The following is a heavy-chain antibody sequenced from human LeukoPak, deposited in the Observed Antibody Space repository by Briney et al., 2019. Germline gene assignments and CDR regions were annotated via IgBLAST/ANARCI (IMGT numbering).Heavy chain of an antibody. CDR2: IYTSGST. D-gene: IGHD6-13*01. CDR1: GGSISSGSYY. V-gene: IGHV4-61*02. CDR3: ARSPGYSSSWYSYYYYYYMDV. Sequence: KTSQTLSLTCTVSGGSISSGSYYWSWIRQPAGKGLEWIGRIYTSGSTNYNPSLKSRVTISVDTSKNQFSLKLSSVTAADTAVYYCARSPGYSSSWYSYYYYYYMDVWGKGTTVTVSS. J-gene: IGHJ6*03.